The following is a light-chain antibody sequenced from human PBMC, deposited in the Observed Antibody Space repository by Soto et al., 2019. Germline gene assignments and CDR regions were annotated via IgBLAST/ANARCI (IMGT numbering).Light chain of an antibody. Sequence: SYELTQPLSVSVALGQTATITCGENNIGSKNVHWYQQKPGQAPVLVIYRDSNRPSGIPERFSGSNSGNTATLTINRAQAGDEADYYCQVWDISTDVVFGGGTKLTVL. CDR3: QVWDISTDVV. CDR1: NIGSKN. J-gene: IGLJ2*01. CDR2: RDS. V-gene: IGLV3-9*01.